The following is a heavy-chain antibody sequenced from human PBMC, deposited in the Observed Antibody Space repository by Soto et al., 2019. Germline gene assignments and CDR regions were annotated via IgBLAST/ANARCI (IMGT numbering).Heavy chain of an antibody. Sequence: EVQLLESGGGLVQPGGSLRLSCAASGFTFSSYVMSWVRQAPGKGLEWVSAISGSGGSTYYADSVKGRFTISRDNSKNTLYLQMNSLRAEDTAVYYCATGVGSSGWYRYWSQGTLVTVSS. J-gene: IGHJ4*02. V-gene: IGHV3-23*01. CDR1: GFTFSSYV. D-gene: IGHD6-19*01. CDR3: ATGVGSSGWYRY. CDR2: ISGSGGST.